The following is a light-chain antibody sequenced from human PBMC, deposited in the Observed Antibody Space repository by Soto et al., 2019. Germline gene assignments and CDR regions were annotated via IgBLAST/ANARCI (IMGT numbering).Light chain of an antibody. CDR1: QTIGTW. Sequence: DIQMTQSPSTLSASVGDTVTITCRASQTIGTWLAWYQQKPAKAPKLLIYKASTLESGVPSRFSGSGSGTEFTLTISSRQADDFATYYCQQYNDLSTFGGGTKVEIK. CDR3: QQYNDLST. CDR2: KAS. V-gene: IGKV1-5*03. J-gene: IGKJ4*01.